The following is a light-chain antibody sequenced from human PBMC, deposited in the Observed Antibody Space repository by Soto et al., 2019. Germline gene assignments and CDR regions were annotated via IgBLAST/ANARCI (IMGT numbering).Light chain of an antibody. V-gene: IGLV2-8*01. CDR3: SSYAGNNSFHV. Sequence: QSALTQPPSASGSPGQSVTISCTGSGSDVGFYSYVSWYQQHPGKTPKLILYEVTKRPSGVPDRFSGSKSGNTASLTVSGLQAEDEDDYYCSSYAGNNSFHVFGNGTNVTVL. CDR1: GSDVGFYSY. CDR2: EVT. J-gene: IGLJ1*01.